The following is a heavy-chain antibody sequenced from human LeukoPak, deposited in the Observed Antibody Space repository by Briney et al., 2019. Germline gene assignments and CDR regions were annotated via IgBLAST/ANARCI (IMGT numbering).Heavy chain of an antibody. V-gene: IGHV3-23*01. D-gene: IGHD3-9*01. CDR2: ISGSGGST. Sequence: TGGSLRQSCSASGFTFSSYAMSTVRQAPGKGLERVHAISGSGGSTYYADSVTGGFTISRDNSKHTLYLQMNSLRAEDMAVYYCAKDGMYYDILTGYHYFDYWGQGTLVTVSS. CDR1: GFTFSSYA. J-gene: IGHJ4*02. CDR3: AKDGMYYDILTGYHYFDY.